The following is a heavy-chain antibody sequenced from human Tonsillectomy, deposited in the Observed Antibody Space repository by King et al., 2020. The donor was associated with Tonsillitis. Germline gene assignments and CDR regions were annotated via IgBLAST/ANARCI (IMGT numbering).Heavy chain of an antibody. J-gene: IGHJ6*03. CDR3: AREGADYSNPPLGYYYYMDV. CDR2: INHSGST. CDR1: GGSFSSYY. V-gene: IGHV4-34*01. D-gene: IGHD4-11*01. Sequence: VQLQQWGAGLLKPSETLSLTCAVYGGSFSSYYWSWIRQPPGKGLEWIGEINHSGSTNYNPSLKSRVTISVDTSKNQFSLKLSSVTAADTAVYYCAREGADYSNPPLGYYYYMDVWGKGTTVTVSS.